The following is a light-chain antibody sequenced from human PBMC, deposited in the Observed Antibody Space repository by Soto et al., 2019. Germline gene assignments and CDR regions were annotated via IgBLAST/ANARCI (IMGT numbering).Light chain of an antibody. CDR2: AAS. Sequence: SQLTQAPYSLSASVGDRVTITCRASQGISSYLAWYQQKPGKAPKLLIYAASTLQSGVPSRFSGSGSGTDFTLTISSLQPDDFATYYCPQLHSYGFGPGTKVDIK. CDR1: QGISSY. J-gene: IGKJ3*01. V-gene: IGKV1-9*01. CDR3: PQLHSYG.